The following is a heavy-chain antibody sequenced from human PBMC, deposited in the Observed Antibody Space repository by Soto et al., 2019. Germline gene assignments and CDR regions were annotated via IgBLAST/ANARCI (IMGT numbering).Heavy chain of an antibody. CDR1: GGSVSSGSYY. CDR3: ARGVRIAADAAFEI. CDR2: IYYSGST. J-gene: IGHJ3*02. V-gene: IGHV4-61*01. Sequence: PSETLSLTCTVSGGSVSSGSYYWSWIRQPPGKGLEWIGYIYYSGSTNYNPSLKSRVTISVDTSKNQFSLKLSSVTAADTAVYYCARGVRIAADAAFEIWGQGTMVTVSS. D-gene: IGHD6-13*01.